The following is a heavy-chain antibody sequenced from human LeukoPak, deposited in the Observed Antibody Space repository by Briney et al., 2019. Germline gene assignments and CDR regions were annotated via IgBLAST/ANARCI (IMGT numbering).Heavy chain of an antibody. J-gene: IGHJ4*02. CDR1: GFTFSSYG. CDR3: AKGYLSSSWSLGDY. D-gene: IGHD6-13*01. V-gene: IGHV3-23*01. CDR2: ISGSGGST. Sequence: PGGSLRLSCAASGFTFSSYGMSWVRQAPGKGLEWVSAISGSGGSTYYADSVKGRFTISRDNSKNTLYLQMNSLRAEDTAVYYCAKGYLSSSWSLGDYWGQGTLVTVSS.